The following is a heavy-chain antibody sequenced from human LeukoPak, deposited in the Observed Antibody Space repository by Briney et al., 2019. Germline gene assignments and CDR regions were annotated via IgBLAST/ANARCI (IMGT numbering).Heavy chain of an antibody. Sequence: GGSLRLSCAASGFTFSDHYMDWVRQAPGKGLEWVGRTRNKANSYTTEYAASVKGRFTISRDDSKNSLYLQMNSLKTEDTAVYYCAKDGIYSGSYSDDWGQGTLVTVSS. CDR3: AKDGIYSGSYSDD. J-gene: IGHJ4*02. CDR1: GFTFSDHY. V-gene: IGHV3-72*01. CDR2: TRNKANSYTT. D-gene: IGHD1-26*01.